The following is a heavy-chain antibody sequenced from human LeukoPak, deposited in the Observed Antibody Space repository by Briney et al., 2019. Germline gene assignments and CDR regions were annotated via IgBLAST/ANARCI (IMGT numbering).Heavy chain of an antibody. CDR3: ARDGVGGSRYGYFDC. V-gene: IGHV1-46*01. CDR2: INPRGGST. Sequence: ASVNVSCKASGYTFTSYYMHWVRQAPGQGREGMGVINPRGGSTRYAQKIPGRVSMTRDTYTRTVYMELSRVRSEGTGVYYCARDGVGGSRYGYFDCWGERTSVSASS. CDR1: GYTFTSYY. J-gene: IGHJ4*02. D-gene: IGHD5-18*01.